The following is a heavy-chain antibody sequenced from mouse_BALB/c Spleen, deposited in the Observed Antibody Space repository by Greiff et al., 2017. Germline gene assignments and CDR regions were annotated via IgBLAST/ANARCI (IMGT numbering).Heavy chain of an antibody. J-gene: IGHJ2*01. CDR3: ARDDGTLDY. CDR1: GYTFTSYW. Sequence: VQLQQSGAELAKPGASVKMSCKASGYTFTSYWMHWVKQRPEQGLEWIGRIDPANGNTKYDPKFQGKATITADTSSNTAYLQLSSLTSEDTAVYYCARDDGTLDYWGQGTTLTVSS. D-gene: IGHD2-12*01. CDR2: IDPANGNT. V-gene: IGHV14-3*02.